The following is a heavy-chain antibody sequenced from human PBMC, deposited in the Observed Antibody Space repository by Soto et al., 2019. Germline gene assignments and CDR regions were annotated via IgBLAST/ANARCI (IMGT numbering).Heavy chain of an antibody. D-gene: IGHD4-17*01. J-gene: IGHJ6*03. CDR2: ISGSGGST. V-gene: IGHV3-23*01. Sequence: GGSLILSCAASGFTFSSFAMSWVRQAPGRGLEWVSAISGSGGSTYYADSVKGRFTISRDNSKDTLYLQMNSLRAEDTAVYYCAKSAGDYYYYYMDVWGKGTTVTVSS. CDR3: AKSAGDYYYYYMDV. CDR1: GFTFSSFA.